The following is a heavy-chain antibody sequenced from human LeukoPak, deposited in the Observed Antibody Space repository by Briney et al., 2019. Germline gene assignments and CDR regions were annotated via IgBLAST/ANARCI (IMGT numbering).Heavy chain of an antibody. CDR2: ISAYNGNT. D-gene: IGHD1-26*01. V-gene: IGHV1-18*04. J-gene: IGHJ6*02. CDR3: ARDSGSYYSYYYYGMDV. Sequence: ASVKVSCKASGYTFTGYYMHWVRQAPGQGLEWMGWISAYNGNTNYAQKLQGRVTMTTDTSTSTAYMELRSLRSDDTAVYYCARDSGSYYSYYYYGMDVWGQGTTVTVSS. CDR1: GYTFTGYY.